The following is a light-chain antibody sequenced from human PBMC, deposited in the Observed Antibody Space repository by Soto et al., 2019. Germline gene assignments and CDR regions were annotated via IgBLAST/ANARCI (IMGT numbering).Light chain of an antibody. Sequence: QSALTQPASVSGSPGQSITISCTGTSSDVADSNHVSWYQQHQGRVPKLLIYAVTNRXSGXSNXFXGSKSDNTASLTISGLQTEDDADYYCSSSTTIGTRVFGTGTKLTVL. CDR2: AVT. CDR3: SSSTTIGTRV. V-gene: IGLV2-14*01. J-gene: IGLJ1*01. CDR1: SSDVADSNH.